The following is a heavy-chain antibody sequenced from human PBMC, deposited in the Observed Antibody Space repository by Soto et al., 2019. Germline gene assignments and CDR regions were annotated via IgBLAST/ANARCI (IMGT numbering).Heavy chain of an antibody. Sequence: GGSLRLSCAASGFTFSSYSMNWVRQAPGKGLEWVSYISSSSSTIYYADSVKGRFTISRDNAKNSLYLQMNSLRAEDTAVYYCARDLGSSWYPEYFQHGGQGTLVTVSS. J-gene: IGHJ1*01. V-gene: IGHV3-48*01. CDR1: GFTFSSYS. CDR2: ISSSSSTI. CDR3: ARDLGSSWYPEYFQH. D-gene: IGHD6-13*01.